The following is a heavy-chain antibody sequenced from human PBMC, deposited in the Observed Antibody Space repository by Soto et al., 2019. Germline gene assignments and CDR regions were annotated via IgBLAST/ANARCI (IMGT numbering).Heavy chain of an antibody. CDR1: GYTFTSYG. Sequence: QVQLVQSGAEVKKPGASVKVSCKASGYTFTSYGISWVRQAPGQGLEWMGWIRAYNGNTNYAQKLQGRVTMTTDTSTSTGDMELRQLRSDETAGYYCAGFSYAGGIAMVPRHWGQGALVTVSS. CDR2: IRAYNGNT. V-gene: IGHV1-18*01. J-gene: IGHJ4*02. D-gene: IGHD5-18*01. CDR3: AGFSYAGGIAMVPRH.